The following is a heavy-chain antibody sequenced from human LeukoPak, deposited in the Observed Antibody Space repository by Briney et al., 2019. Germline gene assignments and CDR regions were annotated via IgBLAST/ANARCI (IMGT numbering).Heavy chain of an antibody. CDR1: GGNFRTYA. CDR3: AREVPDANGAFDV. V-gene: IGHV1-69*15. Sequence: ASVKVSCKASGGNFRTYAIIWVRQAPGHGLEWLGRIIPIFGTANYAQNFQGRVTMTADESRNTADLELSSPTSEDTAVYYCAREVPDANGAFDVWGQGTMVTVSS. D-gene: IGHD2-2*01. CDR2: IIPIFGTA. J-gene: IGHJ3*01.